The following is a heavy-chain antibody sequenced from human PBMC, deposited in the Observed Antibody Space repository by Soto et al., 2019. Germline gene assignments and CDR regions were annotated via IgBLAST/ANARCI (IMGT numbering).Heavy chain of an antibody. V-gene: IGHV1-69*01. Sequence: QVQLVQSGAEVKKPGSSVKVSCKASGGTFSSYAISWVRQAPGQGLEWMGGIIPIFGTAHYAQKFQGRVTITADESTSTVYMELSSLRSEDTAVYYCASSGDSSGYYTSVRYWGQGTLVTVSS. CDR1: GGTFSSYA. CDR2: IIPIFGTA. CDR3: ASSGDSSGYYTSVRY. D-gene: IGHD3-22*01. J-gene: IGHJ4*02.